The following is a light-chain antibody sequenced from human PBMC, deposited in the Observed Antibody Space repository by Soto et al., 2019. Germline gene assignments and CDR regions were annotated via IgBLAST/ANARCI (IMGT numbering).Light chain of an antibody. V-gene: IGKV1-39*01. J-gene: IGKJ3*01. Sequence: DIQMTQSPSSLSSSLGDRVTINCRASQCINTYLNWYQQKAGSAPILLIYDAYNLETGIPARFSGSGSGTDFNLTISSLQPEDFAIYHCHQRYTFPRTFGRGTKVEI. CDR2: DAY. CDR3: HQRYTFPRT. CDR1: QCINTY.